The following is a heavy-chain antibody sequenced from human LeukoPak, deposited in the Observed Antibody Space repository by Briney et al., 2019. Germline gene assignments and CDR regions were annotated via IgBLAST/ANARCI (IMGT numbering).Heavy chain of an antibody. Sequence: ASVKVSCKASGGTFSSYAISWVRQAPGQGLEWMGGIIPIFGTANYAQKFQGRVTITADKSTSTAYMELSSLRSEDTAVYYCARVYCTNGVCYYGRREDAFDIWGQGTMVTVSS. V-gene: IGHV1-69*06. CDR2: IIPIFGTA. D-gene: IGHD2-8*01. CDR3: ARVYCTNGVCYYGRREDAFDI. J-gene: IGHJ3*02. CDR1: GGTFSSYA.